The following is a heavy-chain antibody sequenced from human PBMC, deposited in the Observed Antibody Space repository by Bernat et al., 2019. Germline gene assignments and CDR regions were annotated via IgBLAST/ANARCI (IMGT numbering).Heavy chain of an antibody. CDR3: ARHYYYDSSGYYDAFDI. CDR2: IFSNDEK. J-gene: IGHJ3*02. V-gene: IGHV2-26*01. D-gene: IGHD3-22*01. Sequence: QVTLKESGPVLVKPTETLTLTCTVSGFSLSNARMGVSWIRQPPGKALEWLAHIFSNDEKSYSTSLKSRLTISKDTSKSQMVLTMTNMDPVDTATYYCARHYYYDSSGYYDAFDIWGQGTMVTVSS. CDR1: GFSLSNARMG.